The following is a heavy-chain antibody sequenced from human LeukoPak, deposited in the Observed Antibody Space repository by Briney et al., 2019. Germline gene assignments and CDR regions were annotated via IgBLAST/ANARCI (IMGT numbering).Heavy chain of an antibody. D-gene: IGHD2-2*01. J-gene: IGHJ6*03. Sequence: PGGSLRLSCAASGFTFSSYAMHWVRQAPGKGLEWVAVISYDGSNKYYADSVKGRFTISRDNSKNTLYLQMNSLRAEDTAVYYCVRVVPAVRRWDYYYMDVWGKGTTVTVSS. V-gene: IGHV3-30-3*01. CDR1: GFTFSSYA. CDR3: VRVVPAVRRWDYYYMDV. CDR2: ISYDGSNK.